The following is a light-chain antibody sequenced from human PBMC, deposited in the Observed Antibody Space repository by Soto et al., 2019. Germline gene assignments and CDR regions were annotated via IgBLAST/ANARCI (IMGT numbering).Light chain of an antibody. Sequence: DIQMTQSPSTLSASVGGRVTVTCRASQSISSWLAWYQQKPGKAPKLLIYDASSLESGVPSRFSGSGSGTEFTLTISGLQPDDFATYYCQQYSTYFWTFGQGTKVEIK. CDR1: QSISSW. V-gene: IGKV1-5*01. CDR2: DAS. J-gene: IGKJ1*01. CDR3: QQYSTYFWT.